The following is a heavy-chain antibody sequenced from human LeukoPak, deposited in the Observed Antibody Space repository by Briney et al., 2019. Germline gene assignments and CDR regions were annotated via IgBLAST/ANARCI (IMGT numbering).Heavy chain of an antibody. Sequence: ASVKVSCKASGGTFSSYAISWVRQAPGQGLEWMGGIIPIFGTANYAQKFQGRVTITADKSTSTAYMELSSLRSEDTAVYYCAREIYGDYEERSWFDPWGQGTLVTVSS. V-gene: IGHV1-69*06. D-gene: IGHD4-17*01. CDR3: AREIYGDYEERSWFDP. CDR1: GGTFSSYA. J-gene: IGHJ5*02. CDR2: IIPIFGTA.